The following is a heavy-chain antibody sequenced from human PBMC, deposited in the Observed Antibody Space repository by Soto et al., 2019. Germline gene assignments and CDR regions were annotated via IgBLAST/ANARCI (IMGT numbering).Heavy chain of an antibody. V-gene: IGHV3-66*01. CDR2: IYSGGST. J-gene: IGHJ6*03. Sequence: GGSLRLSCAASGFTVSSNYMSWVRQAPGKGLEWVSVIYSGGSTYYADSVKGRFTISRDNSKNTLYLQMNSLRAEDTAVYYCARDRADYGDYVNNGYYYYYYMDVWGKGTTVTVSS. D-gene: IGHD4-17*01. CDR1: GFTVSSNY. CDR3: ARDRADYGDYVNNGYYYYYYMDV.